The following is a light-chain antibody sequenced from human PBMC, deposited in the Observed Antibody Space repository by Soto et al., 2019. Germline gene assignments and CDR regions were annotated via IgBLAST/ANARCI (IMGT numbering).Light chain of an antibody. CDR1: QSVSNDF. V-gene: IGKV3-20*01. CDR3: QQFDMSGPIT. CDR2: GAS. J-gene: IGKJ5*01. Sequence: EIVLTQSPGILSLSPGERATLSCRASQSVSNDFLAWYQQKPGQAPRPLIYGASTRATDVPDRFSGSGSGADFTLTISRLEPEDFAVYYCQQFDMSGPITFGQGPHLDLK.